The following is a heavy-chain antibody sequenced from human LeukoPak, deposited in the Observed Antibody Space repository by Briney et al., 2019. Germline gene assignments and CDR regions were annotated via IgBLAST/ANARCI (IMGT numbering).Heavy chain of an antibody. Sequence: ASVKVSCKASGYTFTGYYMHWVRQAPGQGLEWMGWINPNSGGTNYAQKFQGRVTMTGDTSISTAYMELSRLRSDDTAAYYCARGPGWDGSYYVVRSMGNWFDPWGQGTLVTVSS. J-gene: IGHJ5*02. V-gene: IGHV1-2*02. CDR2: INPNSGGT. CDR1: GYTFTGYY. D-gene: IGHD1-26*01. CDR3: ARGPGWDGSYYVVRSMGNWFDP.